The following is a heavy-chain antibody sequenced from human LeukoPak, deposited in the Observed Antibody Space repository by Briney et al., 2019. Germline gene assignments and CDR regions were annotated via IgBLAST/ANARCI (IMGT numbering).Heavy chain of an antibody. CDR2: ISGSGGST. Sequence: PGGSLRLSCAASGFTFSRYGMSWVSQAPGKGLEWVSAISGSGGSTYYADSVKGRFTISRDNSKNTLYLQMNSLRAEDTAVYYCAKDSYYDSSGYYDYWGQGTLVTVSS. J-gene: IGHJ4*02. CDR1: GFTFSRYG. D-gene: IGHD3-22*01. CDR3: AKDSYYDSSGYYDY. V-gene: IGHV3-23*01.